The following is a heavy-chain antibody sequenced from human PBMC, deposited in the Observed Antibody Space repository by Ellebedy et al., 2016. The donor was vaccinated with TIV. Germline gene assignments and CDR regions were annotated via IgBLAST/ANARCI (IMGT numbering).Heavy chain of an antibody. CDR2: IFYSGIN. CDR3: AREDGRLRYLD. CDR1: AGSIPSSGNY. D-gene: IGHD3-9*01. V-gene: IGHV4-39*07. Sequence: MPSETLSLTCTVSAGSIPSSGNYWGWTRQPPGKGLEWLGSIFYSGINYYYPSLKSRVTISVDTSKNQFSLRLSSVTAADMAVYYCAREDGRLRYLDWGQGTLVTVSS. J-gene: IGHJ4*02.